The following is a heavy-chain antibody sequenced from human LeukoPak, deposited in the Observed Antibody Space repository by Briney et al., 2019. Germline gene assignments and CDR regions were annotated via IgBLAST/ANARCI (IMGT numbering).Heavy chain of an antibody. CDR2: IIPIFGTA. CDR1: GGTFSSYA. CDR3: ARDRGYYGSGSYYDAFDI. J-gene: IGHJ3*02. D-gene: IGHD3-10*01. V-gene: IGHV1-69*13. Sequence: SVKVSCKASGGTFSSYAISWVRQAPGQGLEWMGGIIPIFGTANYAQKFQGRVTITADESTGTAYMELSSLRSEDTAVYYCARDRGYYGSGSYYDAFDIWGQGTMVTVSS.